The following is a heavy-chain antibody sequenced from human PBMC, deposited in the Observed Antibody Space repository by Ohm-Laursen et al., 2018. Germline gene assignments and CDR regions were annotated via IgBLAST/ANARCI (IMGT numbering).Heavy chain of an antibody. D-gene: IGHD6-13*01. Sequence: SLRLSCAASGFTFSNYEMNWVRQAPGKGLEWVSAISGSGGSTYYADSVKGRFTISRDNSKNTLYLQMNSLRAEEPAVYYCEAAAGTDYFDFWGQGTLVTVSS. CDR3: EAAAGTDYFDF. CDR1: GFTFSNYE. CDR2: ISGSGGST. J-gene: IGHJ4*02. V-gene: IGHV3-23*01.